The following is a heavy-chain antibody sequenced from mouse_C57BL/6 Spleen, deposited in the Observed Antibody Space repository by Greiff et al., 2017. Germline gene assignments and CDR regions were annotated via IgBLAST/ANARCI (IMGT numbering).Heavy chain of an antibody. CDR2: ISSGGSYT. J-gene: IGHJ3*01. V-gene: IGHV5-6*01. Sequence: EVQGVESGGDLVKPGGSLKLSCAASGFTFSSYGMSWVRQTPDKRLEWVATISSGGSYTYYPDSVKGRFTISRDNAKNNLYLQMSHLKSEDTAMYYCARDRWFAYWGQGTLVTVSA. CDR3: ARDRWFAY. CDR1: GFTFSSYG.